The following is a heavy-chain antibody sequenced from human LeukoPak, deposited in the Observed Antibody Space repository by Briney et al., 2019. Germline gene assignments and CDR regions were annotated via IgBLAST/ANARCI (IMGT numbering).Heavy chain of an antibody. CDR3: ARSPYGSGPIGY. CDR1: GGTFSSYA. Sequence: SVKVSCKASGGTFSSYAISWVRQAPGQGLEWMGRIIPILGIANYAQKFQGRVTITADKSTSTAYMELRSLRSDDTAVYYCARSPYGSGPIGYWGQGTLVTVSS. CDR2: IIPILGIA. D-gene: IGHD3-10*01. V-gene: IGHV1-69*04. J-gene: IGHJ4*02.